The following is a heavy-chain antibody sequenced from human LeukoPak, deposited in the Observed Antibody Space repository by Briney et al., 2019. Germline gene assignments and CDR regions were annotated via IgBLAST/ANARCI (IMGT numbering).Heavy chain of an antibody. Sequence: PGGSLRLSCAASGFTFSSYSMNWARQAPGKGLEWVSSISSSSSYIYYADSVKGRFTISRDNAKNSLYLQMNSLRAEDTAVYYCARDRGVTGTTYDYWGQGTLVTVSS. D-gene: IGHD1-7*01. CDR2: ISSSSSYI. CDR3: ARDRGVTGTTYDY. V-gene: IGHV3-21*01. J-gene: IGHJ4*02. CDR1: GFTFSSYS.